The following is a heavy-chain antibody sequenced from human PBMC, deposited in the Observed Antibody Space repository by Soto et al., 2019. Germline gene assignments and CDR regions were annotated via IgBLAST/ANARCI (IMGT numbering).Heavy chain of an antibody. CDR3: AKNRDTGVAGTSCWFGP. J-gene: IGHJ5*02. V-gene: IGHV3-23*01. Sequence: EVHLLESGGGLVQPGGSLRLSCAASGFTFSNYAMSWVRQAPGKGLEWVSAITGSGGTTYYADSVKGRFTISRDNSKNTLYLQMNSLRAEDTAVYYCAKNRDTGVAGTSCWFGPWGQGTLVTVSS. D-gene: IGHD6-19*01. CDR2: ITGSGGTT. CDR1: GFTFSNYA.